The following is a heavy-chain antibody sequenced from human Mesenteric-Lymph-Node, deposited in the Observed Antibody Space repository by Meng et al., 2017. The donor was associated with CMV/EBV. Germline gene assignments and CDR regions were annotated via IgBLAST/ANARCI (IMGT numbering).Heavy chain of an antibody. CDR2: IIPILGIA. CDR3: AREGGGYSYGNWFDP. D-gene: IGHD5-18*01. Sequence: SVKVSCKASGGTFSSYAISWVRQAPGQGLEWRGGIIPILGIANYAQKFQGRVTITTDESTSTAYMELSSLRSEDTAVYYCAREGGGYSYGNWFDPWGQGTLVTVSS. J-gene: IGHJ5*02. CDR1: GGTFSSYA. V-gene: IGHV1-69*10.